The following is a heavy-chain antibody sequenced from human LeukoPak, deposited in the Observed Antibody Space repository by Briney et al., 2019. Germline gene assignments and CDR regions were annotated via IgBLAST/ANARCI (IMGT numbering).Heavy chain of an antibody. V-gene: IGHV4-4*07. CDR1: GYSMKYDY. CDR3: ARDNSGSYPPNFDS. D-gene: IGHD1-26*01. CDR2: IYTGGTT. J-gene: IGHJ4*02. Sequence: SETLSLTCTVSGYSMKYDYWSWVREPAGEGLEWIARIYTGGTTNYNPTLKYRATISVDKSNNQFSLKLTSVNAADTAIYYCARDNSGSYPPNFDSWGQGTLVTVSS.